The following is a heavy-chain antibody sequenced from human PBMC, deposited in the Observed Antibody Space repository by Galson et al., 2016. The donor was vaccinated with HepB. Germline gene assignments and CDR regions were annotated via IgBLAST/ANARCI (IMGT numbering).Heavy chain of an antibody. D-gene: IGHD6-13*01. V-gene: IGHV3-30*18. Sequence: SLRLSCAASGFTFSSYGMHWVRQAPGKGLEWVSVISYDENNKYYADSVKGRFTISRVNSKNTLYLQMNALRVEDTAVYYCANLIAAAGIRYPWLYAMDVWGQGTTVTVSS. CDR2: ISYDENNK. CDR3: ANLIAAAGIRYPWLYAMDV. CDR1: GFTFSSYG. J-gene: IGHJ6*02.